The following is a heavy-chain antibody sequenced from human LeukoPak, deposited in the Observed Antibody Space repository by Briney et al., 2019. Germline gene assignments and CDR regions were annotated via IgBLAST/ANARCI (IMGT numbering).Heavy chain of an antibody. J-gene: IGHJ6*02. D-gene: IGHD1-26*01. CDR1: GLTFSNAW. Sequence: PGGSLRLSCAASGLTFSNAWMSWVRQAPGKGLEWVGRIKSKTDGGTTDYAAPVKGRFTISRDDSKNTLYLQMNSLKTEDTAVYYCTTDTTVYYYYGMDVWGQGTTVTVSS. V-gene: IGHV3-15*01. CDR2: IKSKTDGGTT. CDR3: TTDTTVYYYYGMDV.